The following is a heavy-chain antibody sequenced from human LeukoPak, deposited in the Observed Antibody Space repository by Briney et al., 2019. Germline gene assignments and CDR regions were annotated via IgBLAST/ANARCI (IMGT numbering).Heavy chain of an antibody. Sequence: SETLSLTCTVSGGSISTDYWSWIRQPPGKGLEYIAFIHYSGHTNYNPSLKSRVTISIDTSKNQLSLKLSSVTAADTAVYYCARLGKEVTYRAYYLDYWGQGTLVTVSS. D-gene: IGHD1-26*01. CDR3: ARLGKEVTYRAYYLDY. J-gene: IGHJ4*02. CDR2: IHYSGHT. V-gene: IGHV4-59*08. CDR1: GGSISTDY.